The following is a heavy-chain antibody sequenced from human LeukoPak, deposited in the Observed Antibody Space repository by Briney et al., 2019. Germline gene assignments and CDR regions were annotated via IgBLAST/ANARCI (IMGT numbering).Heavy chain of an antibody. CDR1: GYTFTSYN. V-gene: IGHV1-8*01. CDR2: VHPNSGNT. D-gene: IGHD3-22*01. J-gene: IGHJ2*01. Sequence: ASVKVSCKASGYTFTSYNINWVRQATGQGLELMGWVHPNSGNTVYAQKLQGRVTMTRNTSISTAYMELSSLRSEDTAVYYCARDYYYDSSGHKSGYFDLWGRGTLVTVSS. CDR3: ARDYYYDSSGHKSGYFDL.